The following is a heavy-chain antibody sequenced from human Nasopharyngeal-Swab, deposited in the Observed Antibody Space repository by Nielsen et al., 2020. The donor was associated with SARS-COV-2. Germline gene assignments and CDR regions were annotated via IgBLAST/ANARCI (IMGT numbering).Heavy chain of an antibody. Sequence: GESLKISCEASGFIFITYGMNWVRQAPGKGLEWISYISDDNTIFYADSVKGRFTISRDNAKNSLDLQMNSLRDEDTAVYYCARDLELLTNYYALDYWGQGTLVTVSS. CDR3: ARDLELLTNYYALDY. D-gene: IGHD3-9*01. J-gene: IGHJ4*02. CDR2: ISDDNTI. V-gene: IGHV3-48*02. CDR1: GFIFITYG.